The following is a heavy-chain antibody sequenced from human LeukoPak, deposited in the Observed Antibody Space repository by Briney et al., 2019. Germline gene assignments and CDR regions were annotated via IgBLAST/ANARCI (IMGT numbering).Heavy chain of an antibody. D-gene: IGHD6-19*01. CDR2: ISAYNGNT. J-gene: IGHJ5*02. Sequence: ASVKVSCKASGYSFTSYGISWVRQVPGQGLEWMGWISAYNGNTGYAQKLQGRVTMTTDTSTSTAYMELRSLRSDDTAVYYCARFGYSSGWYLFDPWGQGTLVTVSS. V-gene: IGHV1-18*01. CDR1: GYSFTSYG. CDR3: ARFGYSSGWYLFDP.